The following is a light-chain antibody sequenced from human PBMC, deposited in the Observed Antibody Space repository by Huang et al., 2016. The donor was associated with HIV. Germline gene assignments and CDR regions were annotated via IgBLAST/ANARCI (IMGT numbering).Light chain of an antibody. CDR2: DAS. V-gene: IGKV1-5*01. J-gene: IGKJ2*01. Sequence: DILMTQSPSTLSASVGDRVTITCRASKSVNGWLAWYQQKPGKAPKLMICDASKLESGVPSSFSGSGSGTEFTLTINILQPDDFATYYCQQYDSYPYTFGQGTKLDIK. CDR3: QQYDSYPYT. CDR1: KSVNGW.